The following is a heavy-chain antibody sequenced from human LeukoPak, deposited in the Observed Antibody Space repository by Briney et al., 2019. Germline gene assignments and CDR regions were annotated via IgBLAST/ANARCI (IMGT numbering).Heavy chain of an antibody. CDR2: IKSKTDGGTT. CDR3: TTTPLLSSGWAEDDY. CDR1: GFTFSNAW. Sequence: PGGSLRLSCAASGFTFSNAWMSWVRQAPGKGLEWVGRIKSKTDGGTTDYAAPVKGRFTISRDDSKNTLYLQMNSLKTEDTAVYYCTTTPLLSSGWAEDDYWGQGTLVTVSS. J-gene: IGHJ4*02. D-gene: IGHD6-19*01. V-gene: IGHV3-15*01.